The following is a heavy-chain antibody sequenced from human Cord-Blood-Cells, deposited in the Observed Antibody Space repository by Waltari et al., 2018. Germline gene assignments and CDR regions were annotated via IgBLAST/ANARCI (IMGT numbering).Heavy chain of an antibody. J-gene: IGHJ3*02. CDR1: GGTFSSYA. D-gene: IGHD2-2*01. CDR3: ARATGYCSSTSCYAFDI. CDR2: IIPIFGTA. V-gene: IGHV1-69*01. Sequence: QVQLVQSGAEVKKPGSSVKVSCKASGGTFSSYAISWVRQAPGQGLEWMGGIIPIFGTANYAQKFQGRVTITADESTSTAYMELSSLRSEDTAVYYCARATGYCSSTSCYAFDIWGQGTMVTVSS.